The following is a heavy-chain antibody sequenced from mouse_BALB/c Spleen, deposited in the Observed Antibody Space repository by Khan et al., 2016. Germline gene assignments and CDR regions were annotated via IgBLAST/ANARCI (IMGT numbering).Heavy chain of an antibody. CDR1: GFSLTSYG. J-gene: IGHJ1*01. V-gene: IGHV2-2*02. Sequence: QVRLQQSGPGLVQPSQSLSITCTVSGFSLTSYGVHWVRQSPGKGLEWLGVIWSGGSTDYNAAFISRLSISKDNSKSQVFFKMNSRQANDTAIYYCARIMITTGGGYFDVWGAGTTVTVSS. CDR3: ARIMITTGGGYFDV. D-gene: IGHD2-4*01. CDR2: IWSGGST.